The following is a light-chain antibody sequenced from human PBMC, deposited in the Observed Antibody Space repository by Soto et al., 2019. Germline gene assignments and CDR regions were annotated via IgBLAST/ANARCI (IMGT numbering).Light chain of an antibody. Sequence: EIVLPQSPATLSLSPGERATLSCRASQSVSSYLASYQQKPGQAPRLLIYDATNSATGIPARFSGSGSRTDFTLTSSSVEPEVSAVDYDEQRSYCPITFGHGTRVEIK. J-gene: IGKJ5*01. CDR2: DAT. V-gene: IGKV3-11*01. CDR1: QSVSSY. CDR3: EQRSYCPIT.